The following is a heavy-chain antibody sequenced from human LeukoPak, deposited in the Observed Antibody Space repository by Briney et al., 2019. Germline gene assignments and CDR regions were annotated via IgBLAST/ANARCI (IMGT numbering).Heavy chain of an antibody. CDR1: GFTFSNAW. V-gene: IGHV3-15*01. J-gene: IGHJ4*02. CDR2: IKSKTDGGTT. Sequence: GESLRLSCAASGFTFSNAWMSWVRQAPGKGLEWIGRIKSKTDGGTTDYAAPVKGRFTISRDDSNNTLYLQMNSLKTEDTALYYCTRDRSYGYWGQGTLVTVSS. CDR3: TRDRSYGY. D-gene: IGHD3-10*01.